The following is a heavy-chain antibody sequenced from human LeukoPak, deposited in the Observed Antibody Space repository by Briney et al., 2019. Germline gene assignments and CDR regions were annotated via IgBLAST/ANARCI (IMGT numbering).Heavy chain of an antibody. CDR3: ARGGPVAATHKYFQH. Sequence: ASVKVSCEASGYTFTSYDINWVRQATGQGLEWMGWMHPNSGNTGYAQNFQGRVTMTRNTSISTAYMELSSLRSEDTAVYYCARGGPVAATHKYFQHWGQGTLVTVSS. J-gene: IGHJ1*01. D-gene: IGHD6-19*01. V-gene: IGHV1-8*01. CDR1: GYTFTSYD. CDR2: MHPNSGNT.